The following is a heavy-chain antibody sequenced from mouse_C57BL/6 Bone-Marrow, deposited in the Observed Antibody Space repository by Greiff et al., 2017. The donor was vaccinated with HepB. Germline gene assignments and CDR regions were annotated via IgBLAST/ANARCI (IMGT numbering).Heavy chain of an antibody. Sequence: VQLQQSGPGLVKPSQSLSLTCSVTGYSITSGYYWNWIRQFPGNKLEWMGYISYDGSNNYNPSLKNRISITRDTSKNQFFLKLNSVTTEDTATYYCARGDYSGSSYQAWFAYWGQETLVTVSA. CDR2: ISYDGSN. CDR1: GYSITSGYY. D-gene: IGHD1-1*01. V-gene: IGHV3-6*01. CDR3: ARGDYSGSSYQAWFAY. J-gene: IGHJ3*01.